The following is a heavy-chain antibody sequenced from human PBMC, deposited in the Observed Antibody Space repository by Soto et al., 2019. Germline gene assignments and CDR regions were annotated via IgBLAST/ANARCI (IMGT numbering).Heavy chain of an antibody. Sequence: GGSLRLSCAASGFIFSSYAMSWVRQAPGKGLEWVSAISGSGGSTYYADSVKGRFTISRDNSKNTLYLQMNSLRAEDTAVYYCVKAVYCSSTSCYDHWFDPWGQGTLVTVSS. J-gene: IGHJ5*02. D-gene: IGHD2-2*01. CDR2: ISGSGGST. CDR1: GFIFSSYA. CDR3: VKAVYCSSTSCYDHWFDP. V-gene: IGHV3-23*01.